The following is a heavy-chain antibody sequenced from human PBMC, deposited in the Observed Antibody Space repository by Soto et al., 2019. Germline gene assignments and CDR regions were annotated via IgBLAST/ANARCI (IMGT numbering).Heavy chain of an antibody. Sequence: QVQLQESSTGLVKPSQTLSLTCTVSGDSISSGGYYWSWIRQHPGKGLEWFGYIYYSGSTYYNPSLRSRVSISVDTSKNQFSLKLSSVTAADTAVYYCASSPEATVTAFDYWGQGTLVTVSS. D-gene: IGHD4-17*01. V-gene: IGHV4-31*03. CDR1: GDSISSGGYY. CDR3: ASSPEATVTAFDY. CDR2: IYYSGST. J-gene: IGHJ4*02.